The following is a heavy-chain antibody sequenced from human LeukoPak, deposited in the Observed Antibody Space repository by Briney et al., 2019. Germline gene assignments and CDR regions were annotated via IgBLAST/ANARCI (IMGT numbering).Heavy chain of an antibody. CDR2: IIPIFGTA. V-gene: IGHV1-69*13. CDR3: ARVPDYYDILTGYASNYYYYGMDV. D-gene: IGHD3-9*01. J-gene: IGHJ6*02. Sequence: ASVKVSCKASGGTFSSYAISWVRQAPGQGLEWMGGIIPIFGTANYAQKFQGRVTITADESTSTAYMELNSLRSEDTAVYYCARVPDYYDILTGYASNYYYYGMDVWGQGTTVTVSS. CDR1: GGTFSSYA.